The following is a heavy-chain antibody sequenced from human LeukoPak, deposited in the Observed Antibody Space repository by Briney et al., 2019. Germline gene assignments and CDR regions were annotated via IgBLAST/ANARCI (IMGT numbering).Heavy chain of an antibody. CDR1: GGSISSYY. V-gene: IGHV4-59*08. CDR3: ARLRGWSWDP. Sequence: SSETLSLTCTVSGGSISSYYWTWIRQPPGMGLEWIGYIYYSGSANYNPSLKSRVTISVDTSKNQFSLKLSSVTAADTAVYYCARLRGWSWDPWGQGTLVTVSS. J-gene: IGHJ5*02. CDR2: IYYSGSA.